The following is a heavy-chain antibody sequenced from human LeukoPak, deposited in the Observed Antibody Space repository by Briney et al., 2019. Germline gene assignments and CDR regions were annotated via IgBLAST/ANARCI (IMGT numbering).Heavy chain of an antibody. CDR2: ISSGSSTI. CDR1: GFTFSSYS. CDR3: ARETRITIFGVVIGPTWFDP. Sequence: PGGSLRLSCAASGFTFSSYSMNWVRQAPGKGLEWVSYISSGSSTIYYADSVKGRFAISRDNAKNSLYLQMNSLRAEDTAVYYCARETRITIFGVVIGPTWFDPWGQGTLVTVSS. V-gene: IGHV3-48*01. D-gene: IGHD3-3*01. J-gene: IGHJ5*02.